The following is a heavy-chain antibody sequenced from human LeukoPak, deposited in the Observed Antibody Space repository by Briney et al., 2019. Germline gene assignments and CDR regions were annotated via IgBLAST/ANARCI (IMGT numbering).Heavy chain of an antibody. J-gene: IGHJ4*02. CDR2: ISYSGST. Sequence: PSETLSLTCTVSSGSITRHYWTWIRQPPGKGLQWIGYISYSGSTNYNPSLKSRVTMSLDTSKNQFSLNLSSVTAADTAVYYCARHPGSYHFDYWGQGTLVTVSS. D-gene: IGHD3-16*02. V-gene: IGHV4-59*11. CDR3: ARHPGSYHFDY. CDR1: SGSITRHY.